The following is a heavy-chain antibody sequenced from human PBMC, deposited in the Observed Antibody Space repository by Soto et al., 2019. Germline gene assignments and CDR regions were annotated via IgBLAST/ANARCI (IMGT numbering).Heavy chain of an antibody. V-gene: IGHV4-38-2*02. CDR2: IYHSGST. Sequence: SETLSLTCTVSGYSIRNGYYWGWIRQPPGKGLEWIGTIYHSGSTYYNPSLKSRVTISVDASENHFSLRLTSVTAEDTAVYYCARHEGNGNVWPLDYWGQGILVTVS. CDR3: ARHEGNGNVWPLDY. CDR1: GYSIRNGYY. J-gene: IGHJ4*02. D-gene: IGHD2-8*01.